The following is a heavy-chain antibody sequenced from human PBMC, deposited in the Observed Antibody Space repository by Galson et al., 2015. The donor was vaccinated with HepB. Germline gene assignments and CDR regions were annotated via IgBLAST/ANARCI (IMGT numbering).Heavy chain of an antibody. V-gene: IGHV3-11*06. CDR1: GFSFSDYY. CDR2: IRSSGTYT. Sequence: SLRLSCAASGFSFSDYYMSWIRQAPGKGLEWISYIRSSGTYTGHADSVKGRFTISRDNAKKSLYLQMNSLRAEDTAVYYCARDPHSGMDVWGQGTTVTVSS. J-gene: IGHJ6*02. CDR3: ARDPHSGMDV.